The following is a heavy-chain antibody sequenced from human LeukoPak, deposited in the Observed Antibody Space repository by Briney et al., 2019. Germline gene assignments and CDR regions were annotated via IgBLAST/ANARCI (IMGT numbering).Heavy chain of an antibody. CDR3: ARSLLGIIGY. CDR1: GGSFSGYY. V-gene: IGHV4-34*01. D-gene: IGHD7-27*01. J-gene: IGHJ4*02. Sequence: SETLSLTCAVYGGSFSGYYWSWIRQPPGKGLEWIGEINHSGSTNYNPSLKSRVTISVDTSKDQFSLKLSSVTAADTAVYYCARSLLGIIGYWGQGTLVTVSS. CDR2: INHSGST.